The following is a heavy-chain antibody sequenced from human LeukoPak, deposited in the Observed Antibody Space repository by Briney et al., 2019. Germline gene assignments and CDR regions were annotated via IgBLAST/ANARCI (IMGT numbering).Heavy chain of an antibody. Sequence: KPSETLSLTCTVSGGSISRYYWSWVRQPPGKGLEWVGYIYYSGSTNSTPSLKTRVTISVDTSKNQFSLKLSSVTAADTAVYYCARDLGSGWSGVWGQGTLVTVSS. CDR3: ARDLGSGWSGV. CDR2: IYYSGST. V-gene: IGHV4-59*01. CDR1: GGSISRYY. J-gene: IGHJ4*02. D-gene: IGHD6-19*01.